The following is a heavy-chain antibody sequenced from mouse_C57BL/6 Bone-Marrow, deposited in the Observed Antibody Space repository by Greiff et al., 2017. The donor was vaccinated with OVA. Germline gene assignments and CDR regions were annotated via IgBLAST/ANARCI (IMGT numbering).Heavy chain of an antibody. V-gene: IGHV5-9*01. CDR2: ISGGGGNT. D-gene: IGHD2-3*01. CDR1: GFTFSSYT. CDR3: ARHRGWLLYWYFDV. Sequence: DVMLVESGGGLVKPGGSLKLSCAASGFTFSSYTMSWVRQTPEKRLEWVATISGGGGNTYYPDSVKGRFTISRDNAKNTLYLQMSSLRSEDTALYYCARHRGWLLYWYFDVWGTGTTVTVSS. J-gene: IGHJ1*03.